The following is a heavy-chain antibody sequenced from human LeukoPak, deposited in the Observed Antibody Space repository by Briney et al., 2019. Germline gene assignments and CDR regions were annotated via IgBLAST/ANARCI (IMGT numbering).Heavy chain of an antibody. CDR3: ATSSYSSSSS. J-gene: IGHJ5*02. V-gene: IGHV3-7*01. CDR1: GLTFTNYW. Sequence: GGSLRLSCTASGLTFTNYWMIWVRQAPGKGLEWVANINHDASEKYYVGSVEGRFTISRDDAKNSLFLQMNSLRAEDTGVYYCATSSYSSSSSWGQGTLVTVSS. CDR2: INHDASEK. D-gene: IGHD6-6*01.